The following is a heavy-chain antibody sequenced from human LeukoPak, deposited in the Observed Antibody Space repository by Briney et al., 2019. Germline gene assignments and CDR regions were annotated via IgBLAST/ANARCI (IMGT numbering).Heavy chain of an antibody. J-gene: IGHJ3*02. Sequence: GGSLRLSCAASGFTFSSYSMNWVRQAPGKGLEWVSSISSSSSYIYYADSVKGRFTIFRDNAKNSLYLQMNSLRAEDTAVYYCTRAYYQKFVMVNAFDIWGQGTMVTVSS. D-gene: IGHD2-2*01. CDR1: GFTFSSYS. CDR3: TRAYYQKFVMVNAFDI. V-gene: IGHV3-21*01. CDR2: ISSSSSYI.